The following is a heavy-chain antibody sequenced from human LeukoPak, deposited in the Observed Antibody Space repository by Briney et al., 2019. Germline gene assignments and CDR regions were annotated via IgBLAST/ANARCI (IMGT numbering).Heavy chain of an antibody. CDR1: GGSFSGYY. D-gene: IGHD2-2*01. Sequence: SETLSLTCAVYGGSFSGYYWSWIRQPPGKGLEWTGEINHSGSTNYNPSLKSRVTISVDTSKNQFSLKLSSVTAADTAVYYCARHYSEYATFDSWGQGTLVTVSS. CDR3: ARHYSEYATFDS. V-gene: IGHV4-34*01. J-gene: IGHJ4*02. CDR2: INHSGST.